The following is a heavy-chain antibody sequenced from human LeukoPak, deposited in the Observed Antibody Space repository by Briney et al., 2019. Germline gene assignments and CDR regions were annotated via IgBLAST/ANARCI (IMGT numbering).Heavy chain of an antibody. V-gene: IGHV3-23*01. CDR1: GFTFSSYA. Sequence: GGSLRLSCAASGFTFSSYAMSWVRQAPGKGLEWVSAISGSGGSTYYAGSVKGRFTISRDNSKNTLYLQMNSLRAEDTAVYYCATVVRGVIIGYWGQGTLVTVSS. J-gene: IGHJ4*02. CDR3: ATVVRGVIIGY. D-gene: IGHD3-10*01. CDR2: ISGSGGST.